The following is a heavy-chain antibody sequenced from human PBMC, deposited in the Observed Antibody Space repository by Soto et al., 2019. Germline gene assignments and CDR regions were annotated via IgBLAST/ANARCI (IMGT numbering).Heavy chain of an antibody. Sequence: SETLSLTCTVSGASIRSYYWSWIWQPPGKSLELVGYISYSEGTNYNPSLKSRVTISLDTSKNQFSLKLNSVTAADTAVYYCSTRSGVYGELVDYWGQGTLVTVYS. CDR3: STRSGVYGELVDY. V-gene: IGHV4-59*01. J-gene: IGHJ4*02. D-gene: IGHD4-17*01. CDR2: ISYSEGT. CDR1: GASIRSYY.